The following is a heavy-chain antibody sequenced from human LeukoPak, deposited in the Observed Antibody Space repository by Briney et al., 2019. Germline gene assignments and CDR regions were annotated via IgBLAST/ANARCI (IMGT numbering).Heavy chain of an antibody. J-gene: IGHJ4*02. Sequence: GASVKVSCKASGYTFTGYYMHWVRQAPGQGLEWMGWINPNSGGTNYAQKFQGRVTMTRDTSLSTAYMELSRLRSDDTAVYYCARLSIAARPGYFDYWGQGTLVTVSS. V-gene: IGHV1-2*02. CDR3: ARLSIAARPGYFDY. CDR1: GYTFTGYY. D-gene: IGHD6-6*01. CDR2: INPNSGGT.